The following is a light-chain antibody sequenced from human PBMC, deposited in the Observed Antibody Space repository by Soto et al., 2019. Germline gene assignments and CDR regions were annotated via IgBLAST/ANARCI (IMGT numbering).Light chain of an antibody. CDR1: QGIRKD. Sequence: IQMTQSPSSLSASVGDRVTMTCRASQGIRKDLAWYQQKPGKAPKLLIYATSSLQSGVPSRFSGSGSGTEFTLTISSLQSEDFAVYYCHQYDNWPKTFGQGTRLEIK. V-gene: IGKV1-6*02. CDR3: HQYDNWPKT. CDR2: ATS. J-gene: IGKJ5*01.